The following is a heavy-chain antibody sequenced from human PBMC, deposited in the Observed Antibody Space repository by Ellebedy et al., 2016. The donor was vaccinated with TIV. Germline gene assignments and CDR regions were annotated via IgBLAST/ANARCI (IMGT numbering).Heavy chain of an antibody. V-gene: IGHV3-33*01. Sequence: GESLKISXAASGFSFSSYGMHWVRQAPGKGLEWVAFIWYDGNNKYYAESVKGRFTISRDNSKNTVFLQVSSLRVEDTALYYCARGTGKYGDWDYWGLGTLVTVSS. J-gene: IGHJ4*02. CDR2: IWYDGNNK. D-gene: IGHD2-21*01. CDR1: GFSFSSYG. CDR3: ARGTGKYGDWDY.